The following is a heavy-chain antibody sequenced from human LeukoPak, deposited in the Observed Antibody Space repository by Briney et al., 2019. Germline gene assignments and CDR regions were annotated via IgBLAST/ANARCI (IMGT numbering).Heavy chain of an antibody. CDR3: ARGPYDYDRSGYYFDH. CDR2: IKPSRGDS. V-gene: IGHV1-46*01. J-gene: IGHJ4*02. CDR1: GYTFTTFY. Sequence: GASVKVSCKASGYTFTTFYMHWVRQAAGQGLEWMGIIKPSRGDSSSAQKFQGRLTMTRDTSTTTVYMELTSLMSEDTAMYYCARGPYDYDRSGYYFDHWGQGTLVTVSS. D-gene: IGHD3-22*01.